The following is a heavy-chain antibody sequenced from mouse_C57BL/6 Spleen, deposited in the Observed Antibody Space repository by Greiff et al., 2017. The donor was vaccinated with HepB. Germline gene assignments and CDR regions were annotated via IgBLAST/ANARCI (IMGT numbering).Heavy chain of an antibody. CDR2: IDPSDSYT. J-gene: IGHJ1*03. D-gene: IGHD1-1*01. V-gene: IGHV1-69*01. Sequence: QVQLQQPGAELVMPGASVKLSCKASGYTFTSYWMHWVKQRPGQGLEWIGEIDPSDSYTNYNQKFKGKSTLTVDKSSSTAYMQLSSLTSEDSAVYYCANLYGSSYGWYFDVWGTGTTVTVSS. CDR3: ANLYGSSYGWYFDV. CDR1: GYTFTSYW.